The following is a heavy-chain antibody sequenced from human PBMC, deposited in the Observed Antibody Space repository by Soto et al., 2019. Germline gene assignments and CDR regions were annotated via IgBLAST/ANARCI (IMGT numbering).Heavy chain of an antibody. V-gene: IGHV4-39*01. CDR1: CSSINSSGYY. D-gene: IGHD3-3*02. CDR2: MFYGAST. Sequence: PSETLSLTCTVSCSSINSSGYYWGWIRQPPGKGLEWIGSMFYGASTYYNPSLKSRVTVSVDTSKNQFSLNLRSVTAADTAVYYCARLPSRHLVDYWGQGTLVTVSS. J-gene: IGHJ4*02. CDR3: ARLPSRHLVDY.